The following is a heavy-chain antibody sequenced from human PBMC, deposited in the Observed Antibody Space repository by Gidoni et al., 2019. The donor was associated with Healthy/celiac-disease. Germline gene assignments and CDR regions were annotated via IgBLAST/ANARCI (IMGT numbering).Heavy chain of an antibody. CDR1: GFTFSSYG. D-gene: IGHD6-13*01. CDR3: AKDLYSSSWYLDY. CDR2: ISGSGGST. V-gene: IGHV3-23*01. Sequence: EVQLLESGGGLVQPGGSLRLSCAAPGFTFSSYGMSWVRQAPGKGLEWVSAISGSGGSTYYADSVKGRFTIFRDNSKNTLYLQMNSLRAEDTAVYYCAKDLYSSSWYLDYWGQGTLVTVSS. J-gene: IGHJ4*02.